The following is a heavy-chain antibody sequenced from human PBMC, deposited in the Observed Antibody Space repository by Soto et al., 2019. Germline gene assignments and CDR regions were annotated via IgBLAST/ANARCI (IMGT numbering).Heavy chain of an antibody. CDR1: GYTFTSYS. V-gene: IGHV1-3*01. Sequence: GSVKVSCKASGYTFTSYSMHLVAQAPGQRLEWMGWINAGSGDTKYSQKFQGRVTITRDTSASTAYMELSSLRSEDTAVYYCARGDLTGAFDYWGQGTLVTVSS. CDR2: INAGSGDT. J-gene: IGHJ4*02. D-gene: IGHD3-9*01. CDR3: ARGDLTGAFDY.